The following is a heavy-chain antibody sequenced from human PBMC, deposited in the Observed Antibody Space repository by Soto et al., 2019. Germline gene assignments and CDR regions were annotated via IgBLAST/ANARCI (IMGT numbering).Heavy chain of an antibody. CDR3: AHIDPEIVTVGGHGGFDY. D-gene: IGHD5-12*01. J-gene: IGHJ4*02. CDR1: GFSLTSGVG. Sequence: QITLKESGPTLVRPPQTLTLTCTFSGFSLTSGVGVGWIRQPPGKALEWLALIYWDDNKRYSPSLKNRLTNTNDTSKNQVVLTVTNVGPVDTATYFCAHIDPEIVTVGGHGGFDYWGQGTLVTVSS. V-gene: IGHV2-5*02. CDR2: IYWDDNK.